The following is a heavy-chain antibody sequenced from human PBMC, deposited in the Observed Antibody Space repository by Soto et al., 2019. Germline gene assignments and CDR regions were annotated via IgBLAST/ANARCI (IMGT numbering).Heavy chain of an antibody. CDR2: ISGSGSNI. V-gene: IGHV3-11*01. CDR3: ARGTGELDY. Sequence: QVQLVESGGNLVKPGGSLRLSCAASGFTFSVYYMSWIRQAPGKGLEWVSYISGSGSNIYHADSVKGRFTVSRDNARNSLDLQMNSLRADDTGVYYCARGTGELDYWGQGTLVTVSS. D-gene: IGHD3-16*01. CDR1: GFTFSVYY. J-gene: IGHJ4*02.